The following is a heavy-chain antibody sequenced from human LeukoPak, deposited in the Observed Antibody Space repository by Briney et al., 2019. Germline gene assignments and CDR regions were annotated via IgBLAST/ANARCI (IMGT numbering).Heavy chain of an antibody. D-gene: IGHD3-9*01. CDR2: VTSKTDGGTT. CDR1: GFTFSNAW. CDR3: TQIFAWLLYSGGS. V-gene: IGHV3-15*01. Sequence: GGSLRLSCAASGFTFSNAWMSWVRQAPGKGLEWVGRVTSKTDGGTTDYAAPVKGRFTISRDHSKNPLYLQKNTLKTGDTAVYYCTQIFAWLLYSGGSWGQGTLVTVPS. J-gene: IGHJ5*02.